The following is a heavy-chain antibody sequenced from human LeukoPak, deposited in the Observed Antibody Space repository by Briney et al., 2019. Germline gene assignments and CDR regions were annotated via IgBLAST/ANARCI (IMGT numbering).Heavy chain of an antibody. D-gene: IGHD3-9*01. Sequence: LRLSCAASGFTFSSYGMHWVRQPPGKGLEWIGEINHSGSTNYNPSLKSRVTISVDTSKNQFSLKLSSVTAADTAVYYCARAPLLRYFEYWGQGTLVTVSS. CDR1: GFTFSSYG. CDR2: INHSGST. CDR3: ARAPLLRYFEY. V-gene: IGHV4-34*01. J-gene: IGHJ4*02.